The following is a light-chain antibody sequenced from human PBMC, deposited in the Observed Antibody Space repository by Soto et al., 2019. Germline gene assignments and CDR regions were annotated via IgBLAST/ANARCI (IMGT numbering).Light chain of an antibody. V-gene: IGLV2-23*01. CDR1: SSDVGNYNL. CDR3: CSYAGRSTLI. CDR2: EGS. J-gene: IGLJ2*01. Sequence: QSALTQPASGSGSPGQSITISFTGTSSDVGNYNLVSWYQQHPGKAPKLMIYEGSKRPSGVSNRFSGSKSGNTASLTISGLQAEDEADYSCCSYAGRSTLIFGGGTKLTVL.